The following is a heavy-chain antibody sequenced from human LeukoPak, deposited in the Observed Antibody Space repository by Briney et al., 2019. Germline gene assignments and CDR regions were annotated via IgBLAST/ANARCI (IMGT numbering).Heavy chain of an antibody. J-gene: IGHJ4*02. CDR1: GYTLTELS. CDR2: FDADDGEA. V-gene: IGHV1-24*01. Sequence: ASVNVSCKVSGYTLTELSMHCVRQAPGKALEWMGGFDADDGEAIYAQKFQCRVTMTEDTSTDTAYMELSSLRSEDTAVYYCATVDYVGYWGQGTLVTVSS. CDR3: ATVDYVGY.